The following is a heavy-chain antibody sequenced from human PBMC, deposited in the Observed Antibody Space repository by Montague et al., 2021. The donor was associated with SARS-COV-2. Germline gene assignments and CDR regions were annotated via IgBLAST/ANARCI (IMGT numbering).Heavy chain of an antibody. D-gene: IGHD6-19*01. Sequence: PALVKPTQTLTLTCTFSGFSLSTSGMCVSWIRQPPGKALEWLALSDWDDDKYYSTSLKTRLTISKDTSKNQVVLTMTNMDPVDTATYYCARISAWYSSGWSAFDYWGRGTLVTVSS. V-gene: IGHV2-70*01. CDR1: GFSLSTSGMC. CDR3: ARISAWYSSGWSAFDY. J-gene: IGHJ4*02. CDR2: SDWDDDK.